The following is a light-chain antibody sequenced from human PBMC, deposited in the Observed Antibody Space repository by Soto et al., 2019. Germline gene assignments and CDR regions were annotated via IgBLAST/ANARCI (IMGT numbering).Light chain of an antibody. CDR3: QSYDSSLSGVV. V-gene: IGLV1-40*01. CDR2: GNN. CDR1: SSNIGTGYD. J-gene: IGLJ2*01. Sequence: QSVLTQPPSVSGAQGQRVTISCTGSSSNIGTGYDIHWYQQLPGTAPKLLIYGNNNRPSGVPDRFSGSKSGTSASLAITGLQAEDEADYYCQSYDSSLSGVVFGGGTKVTVL.